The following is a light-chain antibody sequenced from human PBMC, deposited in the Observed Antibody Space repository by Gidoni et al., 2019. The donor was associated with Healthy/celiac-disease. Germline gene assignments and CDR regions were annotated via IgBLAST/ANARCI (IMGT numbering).Light chain of an antibody. CDR2: DAS. V-gene: IGKV3-11*01. J-gene: IGKJ3*01. CDR1: QSVSSY. CDR3: QQRSNWPPFT. Sequence: EIVLTQSPATLSLSPGERATLSCRASQSVSSYLAWYQQKPGQAPRLLIDDASNRATGIPARFSGSGSVTDFTRTSSSLEPEDFAVYYCQQRSNWPPFTCGPGTKVDIK.